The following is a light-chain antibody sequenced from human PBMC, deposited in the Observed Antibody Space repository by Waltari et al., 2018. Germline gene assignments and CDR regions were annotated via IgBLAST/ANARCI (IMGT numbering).Light chain of an antibody. J-gene: IGKJ4*01. CDR2: AAS. CDR3: QQSYSTRALT. CDR1: QSIKVY. V-gene: IGKV1-39*01. Sequence: DIQMTQSPSSLSASVGDRVTITCRASQSIKVYLNWYQHKPGKAPKLLIYAASTLQNGFPSRFRVSGSETDFTLTISSLQPEDSAIYYCQQSYSTRALTFGGGTKVEI.